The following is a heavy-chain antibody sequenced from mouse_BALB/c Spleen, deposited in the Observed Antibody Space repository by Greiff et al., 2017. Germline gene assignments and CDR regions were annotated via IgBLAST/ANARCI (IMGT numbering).Heavy chain of an antibody. Sequence: VQGVESGPGLVAPSQSLSITCTVSGFSLTSYGVHWVRQPPGKGLEWLGVIWAGGSTNYNSALMSRLSISKDNSKSQVFLKMNSLQTDDTAMYYCARDGYGNYDYWGQGTTLTVSS. CDR2: IWAGGST. J-gene: IGHJ2*01. CDR3: ARDGYGNYDY. V-gene: IGHV2-9*02. CDR1: GFSLTSYG. D-gene: IGHD2-1*01.